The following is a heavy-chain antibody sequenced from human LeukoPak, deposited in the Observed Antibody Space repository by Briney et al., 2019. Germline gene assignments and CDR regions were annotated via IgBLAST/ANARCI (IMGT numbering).Heavy chain of an antibody. Sequence: GGSLRLSCAASGFTFSSYAMSWVRQAPGKGLEWVSAISGSGGSTYYADSVKGRFTISRDNSKNTLYLQMNSLRAEDTAVYYCAKDRRGIAARPGWFDPWGQGTLVTVSP. J-gene: IGHJ5*02. CDR3: AKDRRGIAARPGWFDP. CDR1: GFTFSSYA. V-gene: IGHV3-23*01. CDR2: ISGSGGST. D-gene: IGHD6-6*01.